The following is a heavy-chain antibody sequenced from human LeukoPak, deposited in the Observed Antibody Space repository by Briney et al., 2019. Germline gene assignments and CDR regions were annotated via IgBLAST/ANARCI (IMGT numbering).Heavy chain of an antibody. CDR2: INEDWSLM. D-gene: IGHD3-10*01. CDR1: GFPFTNYW. V-gene: IGHV3-7*01. J-gene: IGHJ4*02. Sequence: GGSLRLSFAVSGFPFTNYWKSWVRQAPGKGLEWVANINEDWSLMFYMECRKGRFPVSRDSAQISLYLQMNSVRVEDTAVYYCARDLGDSCSTDSYLDYWGQGALVTVSS. CDR3: ARDLGDSCSTDSYLDY.